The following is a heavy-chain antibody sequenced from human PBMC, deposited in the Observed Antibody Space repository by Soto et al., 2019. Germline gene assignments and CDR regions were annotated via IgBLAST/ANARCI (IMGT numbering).Heavy chain of an antibody. Sequence: PSETLSLTCVVSSYVIESGHCWGWVRQPPGKGLEWVGSIYDSGTTYYNPSLRSRVTISADTSKNQFSLSLTSVTAADTAVYYCARSPQYYTPGSSPFDYWGPGTMVTVSS. CDR1: SYVIESGHC. V-gene: IGHV4-38-2*01. CDR2: IYDSGTT. D-gene: IGHD3-3*01. CDR3: ARSPQYYTPGSSPFDY. J-gene: IGHJ4*03.